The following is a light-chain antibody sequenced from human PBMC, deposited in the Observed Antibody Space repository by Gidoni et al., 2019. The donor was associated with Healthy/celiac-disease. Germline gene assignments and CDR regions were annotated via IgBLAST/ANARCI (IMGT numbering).Light chain of an antibody. V-gene: IGKV1-5*03. CDR3: QQYNSYPT. Sequence: QMTQSPSTLSASVGDRVTITCRASQSISSWLAWYQQKPGKAPKLLIYKASSLESGVPSRFSGSGSGTEFTLTISLLQPDDFATYYCQQYNSYPTFGQXTKLEIK. CDR1: QSISSW. J-gene: IGKJ2*01. CDR2: KAS.